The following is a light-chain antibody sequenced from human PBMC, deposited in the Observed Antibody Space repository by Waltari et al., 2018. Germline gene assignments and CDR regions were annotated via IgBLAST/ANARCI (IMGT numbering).Light chain of an antibody. CDR3: QTWDSKSLLV. V-gene: IGLV3-1*01. CDR2: QDS. Sequence: SYELTQPPSVSVSSGPAATTSCSGDRSESKFISWYQQRPGQSPILVIYQDSRRPSGIPERFSGSNSGNTATLTISGTQAMDEADYYCQTWDSKSLLVFGGGTRLTVL. J-gene: IGLJ2*01. CDR1: RSESKF.